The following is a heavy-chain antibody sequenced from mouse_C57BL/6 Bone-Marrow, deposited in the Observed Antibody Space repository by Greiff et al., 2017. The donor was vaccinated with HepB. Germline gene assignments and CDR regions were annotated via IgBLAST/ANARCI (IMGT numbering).Heavy chain of an antibody. Sequence: EVKLQESGPGLVKPSQSLSLTCSVTGYSITSGYYWNWIRQFPGNKLEWMGYISYDGSNNYNPSLKNRISITRDTSKNQFFLKLNSVTTEDTATYYCARDGYYDYDPRGQGTLVTVSA. CDR3: ARDGYYDYDP. J-gene: IGHJ3*01. V-gene: IGHV3-6*01. CDR1: GYSITSGYY. CDR2: ISYDGSN. D-gene: IGHD2-4*01.